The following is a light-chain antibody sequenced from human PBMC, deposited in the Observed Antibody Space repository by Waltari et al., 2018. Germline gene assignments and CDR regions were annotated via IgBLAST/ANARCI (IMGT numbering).Light chain of an antibody. J-gene: IGLJ2*01. CDR1: SRDVGNYHY. Sequence: QSALTQPPSASGSPGQSVTISCTGTSRDVGNYHYVHWYQQHPGKAPKLMIYDVTKRPSGVPDRFSGSKSGNTASLTVSGLQAEDEADYYCSSFAGSNHLLFGGGTKLTVL. CDR3: SSFAGSNHLL. V-gene: IGLV2-8*01. CDR2: DVT.